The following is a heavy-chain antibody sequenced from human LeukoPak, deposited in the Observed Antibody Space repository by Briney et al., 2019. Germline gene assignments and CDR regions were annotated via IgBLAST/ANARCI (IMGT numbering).Heavy chain of an antibody. V-gene: IGHV3-64D*06. CDR1: GFTFSSYA. CDR3: VKSPHSGYVSYFDY. D-gene: IGHD5-12*01. CDR2: ISSNGGST. Sequence: PGGSLRLSCSASGFTFSSYAMHWVRQAPGKGLEYVSAISSNGGSTYYADSVKGRFTISRDNSKNTLYLQMSSLRAEDTAVYYCVKSPHSGYVSYFDYWGQGTLVTVSS. J-gene: IGHJ4*02.